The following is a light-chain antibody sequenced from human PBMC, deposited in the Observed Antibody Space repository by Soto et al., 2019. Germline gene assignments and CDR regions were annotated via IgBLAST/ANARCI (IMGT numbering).Light chain of an antibody. CDR3: QQLYTLPYT. CDR2: EAS. J-gene: IGKJ5*01. Sequence: DIQLTQSPSLLSASIGDRVTITCRASHDISTFLAWYQQKPGKAPKLLIYEASTLQSGVPSRFSGSRSATDYTLTISGLLPEDFAAYHCQQLYTLPYTFGQGPRL. V-gene: IGKV1-9*01. CDR1: HDISTF.